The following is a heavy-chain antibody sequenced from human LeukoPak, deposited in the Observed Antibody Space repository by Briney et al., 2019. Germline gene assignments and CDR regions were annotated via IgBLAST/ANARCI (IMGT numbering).Heavy chain of an antibody. CDR2: ISSGSDYI. CDR3: ARVEVEYSGYDYGGHDY. CDR1: EFTFRSYS. D-gene: IGHD5-12*01. V-gene: IGHV3-21*01. J-gene: IGHJ4*02. Sequence: KTGGSLRLSCAASEFTFRSYSMNWVRQAPGKGLEWVSFISSGSDYIYYADSVKGRFTISRDNAKNSLCLQMNSLRAEDTAVYYCARVEVEYSGYDYGGHDYWGQGTLVTVSS.